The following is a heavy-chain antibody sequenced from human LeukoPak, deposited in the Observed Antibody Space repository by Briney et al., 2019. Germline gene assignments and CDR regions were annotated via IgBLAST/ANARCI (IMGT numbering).Heavy chain of an antibody. J-gene: IGHJ5*02. CDR1: GYTFTGYH. V-gene: IGHV1-69*13. CDR3: ARVVTPRYCTSPTCYWKGWFDP. Sequence: SVKVSCKASGYTFTGYHMHWVRQAPGQGLEWMGGIIPIFGTANYAQKFQGRVTITADESTSTAYMELSSLRSDDTAVYNCARVVTPRYCTSPTCYWKGWFDPWGQGTLVTVSS. D-gene: IGHD2-2*01. CDR2: IIPIFGTA.